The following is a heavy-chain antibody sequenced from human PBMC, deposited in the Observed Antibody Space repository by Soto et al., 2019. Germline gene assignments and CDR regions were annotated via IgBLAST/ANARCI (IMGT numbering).Heavy chain of an antibody. CDR2: IWYDGSNK. CDR3: ASLYSSSSRSFDAFDI. V-gene: IGHV3-33*01. D-gene: IGHD6-6*01. CDR1: GFTFSSYG. Sequence: QVQLVESGGGVVQPGRSLRLSCAASGFTFSSYGMHWVRQAPGKGLEWVAVIWYDGSNKYYADSVKGRFTISRDNSKNTLYLQMTSLRAEDTAVYYCASLYSSSSRSFDAFDIWGQGTMVTVSS. J-gene: IGHJ3*02.